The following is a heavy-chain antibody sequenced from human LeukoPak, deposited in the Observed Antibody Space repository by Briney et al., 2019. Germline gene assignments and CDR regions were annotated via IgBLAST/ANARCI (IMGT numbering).Heavy chain of an antibody. D-gene: IGHD6-19*01. CDR2: ISGSGGST. CDR1: GFTFSSYG. V-gene: IGHV3-23*01. J-gene: IGHJ4*02. CDR3: AKDLIGSSGWYDY. Sequence: GGSLRLSCAASGFTFSSYGMSWVRQAPGKGLEWVSAISGSGGSTYYADSVKGRFTISRDNSKDTLYLQMNSLRAEDTAVYYCAKDLIGSSGWYDYWGQGTLVTVSS.